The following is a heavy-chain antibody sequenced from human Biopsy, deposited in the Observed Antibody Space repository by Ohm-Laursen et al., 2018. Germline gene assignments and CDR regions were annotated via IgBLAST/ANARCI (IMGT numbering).Heavy chain of an antibody. J-gene: IGHJ6*02. CDR1: GESFNGYY. Sequence: GTLSLTCTVYGESFNGYYWSWIRQTPGKGLEWIGEINHSGRTNYNPSLKSRVTISVGTSKNQFSLKVRSATAADTAVYYCVRGVDYYDPYHYYALDVWGQGTTVTVSS. D-gene: IGHD3-22*01. V-gene: IGHV4-34*01. CDR2: INHSGRT. CDR3: VRGVDYYDPYHYYALDV.